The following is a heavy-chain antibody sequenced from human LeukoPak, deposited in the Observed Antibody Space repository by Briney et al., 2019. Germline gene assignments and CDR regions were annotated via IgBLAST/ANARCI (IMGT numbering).Heavy chain of an antibody. CDR3: ATDPMLSPNKVGYYYYGMDV. D-gene: IGHD2-8*01. V-gene: IGHV3-7*04. Sequence: GGSLRLSCAASGFTFSSYWMSWVRQAPGKGLEWVANIKQDGSEKYYVDSVKGRFTISRDNAKNSLYLQMNSLRAEDTAVYYCATDPMLSPNKVGYYYYGMDVWGQGTTVTVSS. J-gene: IGHJ6*02. CDR2: IKQDGSEK. CDR1: GFTFSSYW.